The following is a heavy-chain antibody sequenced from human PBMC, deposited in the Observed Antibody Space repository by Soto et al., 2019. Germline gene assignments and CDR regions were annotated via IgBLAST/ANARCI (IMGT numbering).Heavy chain of an antibody. CDR2: IIPIFGTA. J-gene: IGHJ6*02. D-gene: IGHD1-7*01. Sequence: QVQLVQSGAEVKKPGSSVKVSCKASGGTFSSYAISWVRQAPGQGLEWMGGIIPIFGTANYAQKFQGRVTITADETTSNAEMELSRLRSEDTGVYYCAREWTSGTTYYYCYGMDVWGQGTTVTVSS. V-gene: IGHV1-69*01. CDR3: AREWTSGTTYYYCYGMDV. CDR1: GGTFSSYA.